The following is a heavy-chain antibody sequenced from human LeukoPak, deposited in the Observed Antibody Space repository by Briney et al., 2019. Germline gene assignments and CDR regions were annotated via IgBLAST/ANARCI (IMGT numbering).Heavy chain of an antibody. CDR1: GNTFTGYY. V-gene: IGHV1-2*02. CDR2: INPNSGGT. Sequence: ASVKVSCKASGNTFTGYYMHWVRQAPGQGLEWMGWINPNSGGTNYAQKFQGRVTMTRDTSISTAYMELSRLRSDDTAVYYCARGPLYCGGDCFNDYWGQGTLVTVSS. J-gene: IGHJ4*02. CDR3: ARGPLYCGGDCFNDY. D-gene: IGHD2-21*02.